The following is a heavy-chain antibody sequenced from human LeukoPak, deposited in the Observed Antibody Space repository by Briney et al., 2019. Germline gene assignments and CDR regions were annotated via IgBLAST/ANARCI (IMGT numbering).Heavy chain of an antibody. CDR3: ARYTGIAAAGTPFDY. V-gene: IGHV3-21*04. Sequence: AGGSLKLSCAASGFTFSNYNMNWVRQAPGKGLEWVSYISSSSSYIYYADSVKGRFTISRDNAKNSLYLQMNSLRAEDTAVYYCARYTGIAAAGTPFDYWGQGTLVTVSS. CDR2: ISSSSSYI. J-gene: IGHJ4*02. CDR1: GFTFSNYN. D-gene: IGHD6-13*01.